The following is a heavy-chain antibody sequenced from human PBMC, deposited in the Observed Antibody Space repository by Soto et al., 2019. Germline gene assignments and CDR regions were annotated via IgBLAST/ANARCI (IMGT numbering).Heavy chain of an antibody. D-gene: IGHD3-10*01. Sequence: QVQLQQWGAGLLKPSETLSLTCAVYGGSFSGYYWSWIRQPPGKGLEWIGEINHSGSTNYNPSLKSRVTISVDTSKNQFSLKLSSVTAADTAVYYCARDKFPAMVRGVNVGFLHWGQGTLVTVSS. J-gene: IGHJ1*01. CDR2: INHSGST. CDR1: GGSFSGYY. V-gene: IGHV4-34*01. CDR3: ARDKFPAMVRGVNVGFLH.